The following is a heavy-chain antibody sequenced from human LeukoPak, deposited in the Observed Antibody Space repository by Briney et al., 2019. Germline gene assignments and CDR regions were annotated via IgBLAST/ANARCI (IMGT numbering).Heavy chain of an antibody. D-gene: IGHD6-19*01. CDR2: IYSSGSS. Sequence: SETLSFTCTVSGGSISSYYWSWLRQPAGKGLEGIGRIYSSGSSNSNPSLDSGVTMSDETSKTPFSLKRSPVTAADAALYYCARDISVAGSFLLFDYWGQGTLVTVSS. V-gene: IGHV4-4*07. J-gene: IGHJ4*02. CDR1: GGSISSYY. CDR3: ARDISVAGSFLLFDY.